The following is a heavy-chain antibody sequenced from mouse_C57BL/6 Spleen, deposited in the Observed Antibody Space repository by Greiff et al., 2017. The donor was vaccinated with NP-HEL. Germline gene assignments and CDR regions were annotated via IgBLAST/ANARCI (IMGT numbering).Heavy chain of an antibody. CDR3: AREDYGSSYDWYFDV. D-gene: IGHD1-1*01. CDR1: GFTFSSYG. V-gene: IGHV5-6*01. Sequence: EVNVVESGGDLVKPGGSLKLSCAASGFTFSSYGMSWVRQTPDKRLEWVATISSGGSYTYYPDSVKGRFTISRDNAKNTLYLQMSSLKSEDTAMYYCAREDYGSSYDWYFDVWGTGTTVTVSS. CDR2: ISSGGSYT. J-gene: IGHJ1*03.